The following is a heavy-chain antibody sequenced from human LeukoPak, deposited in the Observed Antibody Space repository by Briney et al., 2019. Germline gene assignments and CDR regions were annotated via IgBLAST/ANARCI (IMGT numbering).Heavy chain of an antibody. Sequence: SETLSLTCTVSGGSISSYYWSWIRQPPGKGLEWIGYIYYSGSTNYNPSLKSRVTISVDTSKNQFSLKLSSVTAADTAAYYCARGIGPYYFDYWGQGTLVTVSS. D-gene: IGHD2-21*01. CDR2: IYYSGST. J-gene: IGHJ4*02. CDR3: ARGIGPYYFDY. V-gene: IGHV4-59*01. CDR1: GGSISSYY.